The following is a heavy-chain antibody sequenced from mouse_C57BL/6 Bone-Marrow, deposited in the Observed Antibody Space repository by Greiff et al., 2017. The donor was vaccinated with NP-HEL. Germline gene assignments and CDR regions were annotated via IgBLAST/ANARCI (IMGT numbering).Heavy chain of an antibody. D-gene: IGHD3-2*02. CDR3: ARQRRPFDY. V-gene: IGHV3-6*01. CDR2: ISYDGSN. J-gene: IGHJ2*01. Sequence: EVQLVESGPGLVKPSQSLSLTCSVTGYSITSGYYWNWIRQFPGNKLEWMGYISYDGSNNYNPSLKNRISITRDTSTNQFFLKLHSVTTEDTATYYCARQRRPFDYWGQGTTLTVSS. CDR1: GYSITSGYY.